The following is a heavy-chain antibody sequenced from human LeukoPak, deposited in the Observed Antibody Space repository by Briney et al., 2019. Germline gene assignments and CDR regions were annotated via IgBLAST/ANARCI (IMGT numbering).Heavy chain of an antibody. CDR2: VRGRGGST. Sequence: GRSLRLSRASSIFTLSSYAMRCVPQAPGRGLEWVLAVRGRGGSTYYADSVKGRFTISRDNSKNTLYLQMTSLRAEDTAVYYCAKDRCSSTSCSFDSWGQGTLVTVSS. D-gene: IGHD2-2*01. V-gene: IGHV3-23*01. J-gene: IGHJ4*02. CDR1: IFTLSSYA. CDR3: AKDRCSSTSCSFDS.